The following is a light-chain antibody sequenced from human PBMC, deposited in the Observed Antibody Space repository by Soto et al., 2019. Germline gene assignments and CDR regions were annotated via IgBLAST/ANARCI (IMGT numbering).Light chain of an antibody. V-gene: IGKV1-39*01. J-gene: IGKJ4*01. CDR2: AAS. CDR1: QSISSY. Sequence: DIPMTQSPSSLSASVGDRVTITCRASQSISSYLSWYQQKPGIAPKLLIYAASSLQSGVPSRFSGSASGTDFTLTISSLQPEDFAIYYCQQSYNFPRTFGGGTKVEFK. CDR3: QQSYNFPRT.